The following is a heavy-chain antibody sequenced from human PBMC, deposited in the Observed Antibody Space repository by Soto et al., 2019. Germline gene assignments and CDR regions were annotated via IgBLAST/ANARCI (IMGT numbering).Heavy chain of an antibody. CDR2: ISWNSVSI. Sequence: GGSLRLSCAASGFTFDDYAMHWVRQAPGKGLEWVSSISWNSVSIGYADSVKGRFTISRDNAKNSLYLQMNSLRAEDTALYYCAKDMENGYNPYYYYGMDVWGQGTTVTVSS. V-gene: IGHV3-9*01. CDR1: GFTFDDYA. CDR3: AKDMENGYNPYYYYGMDV. D-gene: IGHD3-10*01. J-gene: IGHJ6*02.